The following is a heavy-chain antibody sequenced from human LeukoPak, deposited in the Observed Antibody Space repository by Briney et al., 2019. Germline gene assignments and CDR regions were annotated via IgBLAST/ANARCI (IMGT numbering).Heavy chain of an antibody. V-gene: IGHV1-69*13. Sequence: SVKVSCKASGGTFSSYAISWVRQAPGQGLEWVGGIIPIFGTANYAQKFQGRVTITADESTSTAYMELSSLRSEDTAVYYCARADRRADGMDVWGQGTTVTVSS. CDR3: ARADRRADGMDV. CDR2: IIPIFGTA. CDR1: GGTFSSYA. J-gene: IGHJ6*02.